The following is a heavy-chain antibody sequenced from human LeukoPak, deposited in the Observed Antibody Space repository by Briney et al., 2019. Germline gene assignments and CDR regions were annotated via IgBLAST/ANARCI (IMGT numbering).Heavy chain of an antibody. J-gene: IGHJ4*02. CDR2: IYSGGST. CDR1: GFAVSSNY. Sequence: GGSLRLSCAASGFAVSSNYMSWVRQAPGKGLEWVSVIYSGGSTYYADSVKGRFTISRDNSKNTLYLQMNSLRAEDTAVYHCARGTPLESGYWGQGTLVTVSS. V-gene: IGHV3-66*01. CDR3: ARGTPLESGY.